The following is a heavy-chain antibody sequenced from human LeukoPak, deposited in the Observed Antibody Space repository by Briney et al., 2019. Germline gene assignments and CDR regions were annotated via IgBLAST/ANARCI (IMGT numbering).Heavy chain of an antibody. CDR1: GFTFSNAW. CDR3: TTTYYFDSSGYSTYY. J-gene: IGHJ4*02. D-gene: IGHD3-22*01. Sequence: GGSLRLSCAGSGFTFSNAWMTWVRQAPGKGLEWVGRIKSKPAGGTIDYAAPVKGRFTISRDDSKNTVYLQMNSLKTEGTAMYYCTTTYYFDSSGYSTYYWGQGTLVTVSS. CDR2: IKSKPAGGTI. V-gene: IGHV3-15*01.